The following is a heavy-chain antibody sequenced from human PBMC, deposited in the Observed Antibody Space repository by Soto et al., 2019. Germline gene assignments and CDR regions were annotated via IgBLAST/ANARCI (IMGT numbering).Heavy chain of an antibody. CDR2: IYNSGST. CDR1: GGSITSGGYY. Sequence: PSETLSLTCTVSGGSITSGGYYWSWIRQHPGKGLEWIGYIYNSGSTYYNPSLKSRVTISVDTSQNQFSLKLTSVTAADTAVYYCARHGAIYSNSWYDFDYWGQGTLVTVSS. V-gene: IGHV4-31*03. CDR3: ARHGAIYSNSWYDFDY. D-gene: IGHD6-13*01. J-gene: IGHJ4*02.